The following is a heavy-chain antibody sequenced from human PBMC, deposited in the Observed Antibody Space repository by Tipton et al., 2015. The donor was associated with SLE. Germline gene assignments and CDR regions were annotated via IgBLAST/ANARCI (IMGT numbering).Heavy chain of an antibody. V-gene: IGHV4-61*05. CDR2: INHSGST. CDR3: ARVGYLGSGKTWDMDV. J-gene: IGHJ6*03. CDR1: GGSIRSSSYY. D-gene: IGHD3-10*01. Sequence: TLSLTCTVSGGSIRSSSYYWGWIRQPPGKGLEWIGEINHSGSTNYNPPLKSRLTISGDTSKNQFSLHLTSVTAADTAIYYCARVGYLGSGKTWDMDVWGKGITVTVSS.